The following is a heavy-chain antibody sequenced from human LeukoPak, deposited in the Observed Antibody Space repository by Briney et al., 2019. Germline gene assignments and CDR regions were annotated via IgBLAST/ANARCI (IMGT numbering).Heavy chain of an antibody. CDR1: GFTFSSYG. Sequence: GGSLRLSCAASGFTFSSYGMHWVRQAPGKGLEWVSFISSSSSYIYYADSVKGRFTISRDDSENTLYLQMNSLRAEDTAVYYCAKATGYLLWGQGTLVTVSS. CDR2: ISSSSSYI. D-gene: IGHD1-14*01. CDR3: AKATGYLL. J-gene: IGHJ4*02. V-gene: IGHV3-21*04.